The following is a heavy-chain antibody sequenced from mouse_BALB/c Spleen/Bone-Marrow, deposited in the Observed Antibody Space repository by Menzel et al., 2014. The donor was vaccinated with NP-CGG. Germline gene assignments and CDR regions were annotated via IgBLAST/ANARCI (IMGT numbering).Heavy chain of an antibody. Sequence: EVQLVESGGGLVKPGGSLKLSCAASGFTFSSYTMSWVRQTPEKRLEWVATISSGGSYTYYPGSVKGRFTISRDNAKNTLYLQMSSLKSEDTAMYYCTRDGKGNYDYAMDYWGQGTSVTVSS. D-gene: IGHD2-1*01. J-gene: IGHJ4*01. V-gene: IGHV5-6-4*01. CDR2: ISSGGSYT. CDR3: TRDGKGNYDYAMDY. CDR1: GFTFSSYT.